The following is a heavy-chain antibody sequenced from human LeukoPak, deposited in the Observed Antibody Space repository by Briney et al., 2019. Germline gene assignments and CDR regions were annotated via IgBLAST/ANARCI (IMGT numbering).Heavy chain of an antibody. Sequence: GGSLRLSCAASGFTFSSYWMHWVRQAPGKGLVWVSRINSDGSSTSYADSVKGRFTTSRDNAKNTLYLQMNSLRAEDTAVYYCARLPSRYDSSGPLGYWGQGTLVTVSS. D-gene: IGHD3-22*01. J-gene: IGHJ4*02. V-gene: IGHV3-74*01. CDR3: ARLPSRYDSSGPLGY. CDR2: INSDGSST. CDR1: GFTFSSYW.